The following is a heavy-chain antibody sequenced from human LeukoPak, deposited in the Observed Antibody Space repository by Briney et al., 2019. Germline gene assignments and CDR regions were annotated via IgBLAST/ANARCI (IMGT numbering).Heavy chain of an antibody. CDR1: DGSISSSSYY. J-gene: IGHJ6*03. D-gene: IGHD5-18*01. V-gene: IGHV4-39*07. CDR3: ARGRRGYSYGSSDYYYYYMDV. Sequence: SETLSLTCTVSDGSISSSSYYWGWIRQPPGKGLEWIGSIYYSGSTYYNPSLKSRVTISVDTSKNQFSLKLSSVTAADTAVYYCARGRRGYSYGSSDYYYYYMDVWGKGTTVTVSS. CDR2: IYYSGST.